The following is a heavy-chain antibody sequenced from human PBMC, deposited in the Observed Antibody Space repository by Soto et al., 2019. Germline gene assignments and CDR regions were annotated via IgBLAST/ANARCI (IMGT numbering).Heavy chain of an antibody. CDR1: GFTFSSYS. D-gene: IGHD3-3*01. CDR3: ARDYDVWSGVTIFDY. Sequence: EVQLVESGGGLVQPGGSLRLSCAASGFTFSSYSMNWVRQAPGKGLEWVSYISSSSSTIYYADSVKGRFTISRDNAKNSLYLQMNSLRAEDTAVYYCARDYDVWSGVTIFDYWGQGTLVTFSS. J-gene: IGHJ4*02. CDR2: ISSSSSTI. V-gene: IGHV3-48*01.